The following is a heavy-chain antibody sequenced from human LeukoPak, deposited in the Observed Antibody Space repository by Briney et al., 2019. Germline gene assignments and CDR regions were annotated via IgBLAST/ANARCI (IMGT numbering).Heavy chain of an antibody. Sequence: PGGTLRLSCAASGFTFSSYGMSWVRQAPGKGLEWVSAISGSGGSTYYADSVKGRFTISRDNAKNSLYLQMNSLRAEDTAVYYCASRYSGYDRYFDYWGQGTLVTVSS. D-gene: IGHD5-12*01. CDR2: ISGSGGST. J-gene: IGHJ4*02. CDR1: GFTFSSYG. CDR3: ASRYSGYDRYFDY. V-gene: IGHV3-23*01.